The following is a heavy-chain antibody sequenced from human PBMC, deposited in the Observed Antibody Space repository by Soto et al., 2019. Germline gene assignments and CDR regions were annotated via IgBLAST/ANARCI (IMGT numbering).Heavy chain of an antibody. Sequence: QVQLVQSGAEVKKPGASVKVSCKASGYTFTSYGISWVRQAPGQGLEWMGWISAYNGNTNYAQKLQGRVTMTTDTSRRTAYMGRRSLRSDDTAVYYWARDRGGELSAAGDYWGQGTLVTVSS. CDR1: GYTFTSYG. J-gene: IGHJ4*02. CDR3: ARDRGGELSAAGDY. CDR2: ISAYNGNT. D-gene: IGHD3-16*01. V-gene: IGHV1-18*01.